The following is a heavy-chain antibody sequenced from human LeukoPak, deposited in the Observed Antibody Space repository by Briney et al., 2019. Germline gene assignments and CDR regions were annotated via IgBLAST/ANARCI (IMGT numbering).Heavy chain of an antibody. CDR3: ARDLDYAGYYYYYYGMDV. J-gene: IGHJ6*02. CDR1: GFTFNKYN. D-gene: IGHD4-23*01. CDR2: ISYDGTNE. V-gene: IGHV3-30-3*01. Sequence: GGSLRLSCAASGFTFNKYNIHWVRQAPGNGLEWVAVISYDGTNEYYVDSVKGRFTTSRDSSKNTLYLQMNSLRAEDTAVYYCARDLDYAGYYYYYYGMDVWGQGTTVTVSS.